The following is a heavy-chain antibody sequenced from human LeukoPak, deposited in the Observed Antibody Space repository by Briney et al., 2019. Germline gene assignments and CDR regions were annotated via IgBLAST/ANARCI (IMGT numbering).Heavy chain of an antibody. CDR1: RFTFSDYY. CDR2: ISSSGSTI. Sequence: SGGSLRLSCAASRFTFSDYYMSWIRQAPGKGLEWVSYISSSGSTIYYADSVKGRFTISRDNAKNSLYLQMNSLRAEDTAVYYCARGGSSWYSPRYYYYYMDVWGKGTTVTVSS. D-gene: IGHD6-13*01. J-gene: IGHJ6*03. CDR3: ARGGSSWYSPRYYYYYMDV. V-gene: IGHV3-11*04.